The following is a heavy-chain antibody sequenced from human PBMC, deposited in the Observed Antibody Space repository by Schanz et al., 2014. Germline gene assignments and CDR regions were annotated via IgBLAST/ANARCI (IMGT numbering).Heavy chain of an antibody. CDR2: INPNSGDT. V-gene: IGHV1-2*06. D-gene: IGHD6-13*01. J-gene: IGHJ4*02. Sequence: QVQLVQSGSELKKPGASVRVSCRAFGYTFTAYYIHWVRQAPGQGLEWMGRINPNSGDTHYAQRFQGRLTMTRDPSIRTAYMELISLRSDDTAVYYCAIAYSSSWYFCDYWGQGTLATVSS. CDR1: GYTFTAYY. CDR3: AIAYSSSWYFCDY.